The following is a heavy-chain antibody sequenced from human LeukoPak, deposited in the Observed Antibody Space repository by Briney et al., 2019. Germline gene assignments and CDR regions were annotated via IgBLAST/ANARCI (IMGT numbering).Heavy chain of an antibody. CDR3: ARSDSMRGYYYGMDV. Sequence: ASVKVSCKASGYTFTGYYMHWVRQAPGQGLEWMGWINPNSGGTNYAQKFRGWVTMTRDTSISTAYMELSRLRSDDTAVYYCARSDSMRGYYYGMDVWGQGTTVTVSS. J-gene: IGHJ6*02. V-gene: IGHV1-2*04. CDR1: GYTFTGYY. D-gene: IGHD2/OR15-2a*01. CDR2: INPNSGGT.